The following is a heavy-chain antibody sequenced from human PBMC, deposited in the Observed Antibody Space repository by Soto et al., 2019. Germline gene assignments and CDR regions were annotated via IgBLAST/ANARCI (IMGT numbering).Heavy chain of an antibody. CDR3: ARDLGRTAAGYYYYYAMDV. CDR1: GFTFSNYW. Sequence: EVQLVESGGGLVQPGGSLRLSCAASGFTFSNYWMNWVRQAPGKGLEWVANIKQDGSEKYFVDSVKGRFTISRDNAKNSLYLQMKSLRAEDTAVYYCARDLGRTAAGYYYYYAMDVWGQGTMVTVSS. V-gene: IGHV3-7*01. D-gene: IGHD2-2*01. J-gene: IGHJ6*02. CDR2: IKQDGSEK.